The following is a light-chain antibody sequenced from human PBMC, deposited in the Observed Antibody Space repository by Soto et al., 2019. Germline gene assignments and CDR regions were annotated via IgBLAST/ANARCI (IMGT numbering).Light chain of an antibody. Sequence: QAVVTQPPSVSGAPGQRVTISCTGSSSNIGAGYDVHWYQQLPGTASKLLIYGNSNRPSGVPDRFSGSKSGTSASLAITGLQAEDEADYYCQSYDSSLSVYVVFGGGTKVTVL. CDR1: SSNIGAGYD. CDR2: GNS. CDR3: QSYDSSLSVYVV. V-gene: IGLV1-40*01. J-gene: IGLJ2*01.